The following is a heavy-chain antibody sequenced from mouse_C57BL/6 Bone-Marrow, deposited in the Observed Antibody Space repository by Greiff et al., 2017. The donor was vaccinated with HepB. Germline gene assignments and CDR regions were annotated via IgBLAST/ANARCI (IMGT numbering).Heavy chain of an antibody. CDR3: ARDEISGGYFDV. CDR2: IYPRSGNT. V-gene: IGHV1-81*01. J-gene: IGHJ1*03. D-gene: IGHD1-3*01. Sequence: QVHVKQSGAELARPGASVKLSCKASGYTFTSYGISWVKQRPGQGLEWIGEIYPRSGNTYYNEKFKGKATLTADKSSSTAYMELRSLTSEDSAVYVCARDEISGGYFDVWGTGTTVT. CDR1: GYTFTSYG.